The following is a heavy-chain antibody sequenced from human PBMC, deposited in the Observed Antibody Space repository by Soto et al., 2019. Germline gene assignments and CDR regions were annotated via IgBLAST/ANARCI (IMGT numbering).Heavy chain of an antibody. V-gene: IGHV4-38-2*01. D-gene: IGHD3-16*02. CDR1: GYSISSGYY. CDR3: ARMSYYDYVWGSYRYTTFDY. CDR2: IYHSGST. J-gene: IGHJ4*02. Sequence: KSSETLSLTCAVSGYSISSGYYWGWIRQPPGKGLEWIGSIYHSGSTYYNPSLKSRVTISVDTSKNQFSLKLSSVTAADTAVYYCARMSYYDYVWGSYRYTTFDYWGQGTLVTVS.